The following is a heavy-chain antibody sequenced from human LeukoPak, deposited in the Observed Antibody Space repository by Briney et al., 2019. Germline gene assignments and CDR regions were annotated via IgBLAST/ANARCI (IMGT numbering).Heavy chain of an antibody. CDR3: ARTRSKVGTTTFDY. Sequence: GGSLRASCAASGFTFSDYSMNWVRQAPGKGLEWVSYINSGSSTIYYVDSVEGRFTISRDNAKNSLYLQMNSLRDEDTAVYHCARTRSKVGTTTFDYWGHRTFFTVSS. D-gene: IGHD1-26*01. V-gene: IGHV3-48*02. J-gene: IGHJ4*01. CDR2: INSGSSTI. CDR1: GFTFSDYS.